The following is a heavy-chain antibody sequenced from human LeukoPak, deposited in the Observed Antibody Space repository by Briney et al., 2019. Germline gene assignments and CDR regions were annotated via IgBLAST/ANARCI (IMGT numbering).Heavy chain of an antibody. CDR3: ARRLTQYDCFDP. Sequence: SQTLSLTCAISGDSVSSNSVTWNWIRQSPSRGLVWLGRTYYRSTWYNDYAVSVRGRITVNPDTSKNQFSLHLNSVTPEDTAVYYCARRLTQYDCFDPWGQGILVTVSS. V-gene: IGHV6-1*01. CDR1: GDSVSSNSVT. CDR2: TYYRSTWYN. D-gene: IGHD2-2*01. J-gene: IGHJ5*02.